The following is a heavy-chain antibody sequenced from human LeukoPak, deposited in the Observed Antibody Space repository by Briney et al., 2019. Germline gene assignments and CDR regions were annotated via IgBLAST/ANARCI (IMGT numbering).Heavy chain of an antibody. CDR3: ARDAGVPAAISCWFDP. V-gene: IGHV4-39*02. Sequence: SETLSLTCTVSGGSISSSSYYWGWIRQPPGKWLEWIGSIYYSGSTYYNPSLKSRVTICVDTSKNQFSLKLSSVTAADTAVYYCARDAGVPAAISCWFDPWGQGTLVTVSS. D-gene: IGHD2-2*01. CDR2: IYYSGST. CDR1: GGSISSSSYY. J-gene: IGHJ5*02.